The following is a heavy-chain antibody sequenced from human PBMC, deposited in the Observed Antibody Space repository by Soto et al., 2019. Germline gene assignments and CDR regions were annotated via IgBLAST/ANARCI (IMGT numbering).Heavy chain of an antibody. CDR2: ISYDGSNK. Sequence: GGSLRLSCAASGFTFSSYGMHWVRQAPGKGLEWVAVISYDGSNKYYADSVKGRFTISRDNYKNTLYLQMNSLRAEDTAVYYCAKILTTVVTSDYWGQGT. D-gene: IGHD4-17*01. V-gene: IGHV3-30*18. CDR1: GFTFSSYG. J-gene: IGHJ4*02. CDR3: AKILTTVVTSDY.